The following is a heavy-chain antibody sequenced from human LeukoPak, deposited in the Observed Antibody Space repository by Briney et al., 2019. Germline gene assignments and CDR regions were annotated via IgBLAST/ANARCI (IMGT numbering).Heavy chain of an antibody. Sequence: TSVKVSCKASVYTFTSYDINWVRQATGQRLEWMGWMNANSGNTGDAQKFQGRVPRTRNTSISTAYMELSSLRSEDTAVYYCAAVGLSSGTIGYWGQGTLVTVSS. V-gene: IGHV1-8*01. CDR2: MNANSGNT. CDR3: AAVGLSSGTIGY. CDR1: VYTFTSYD. J-gene: IGHJ4*02. D-gene: IGHD3-22*01.